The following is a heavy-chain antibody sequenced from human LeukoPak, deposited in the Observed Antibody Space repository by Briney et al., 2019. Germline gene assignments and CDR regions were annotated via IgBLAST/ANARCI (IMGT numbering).Heavy chain of an antibody. D-gene: IGHD6-6*01. V-gene: IGHV3-21*04. CDR1: GFTFSSYS. J-gene: IGHJ4*02. Sequence: GGSLRLSCAASGFTFSSYSMNWVRQAPGKGLEWVSSISSSSSYIYYADSVKGRFTISRDNAKNSLYLQMNSLRAADTAVYYCARARAARPYGPFDYWGQGTLVTVSS. CDR2: ISSSSSYI. CDR3: ARARAARPYGPFDY.